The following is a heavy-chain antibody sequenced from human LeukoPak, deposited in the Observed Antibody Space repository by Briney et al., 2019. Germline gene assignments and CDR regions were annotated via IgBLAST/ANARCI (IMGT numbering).Heavy chain of an antibody. Sequence: ASVKVSCKASGYTFTSYGICWVRQAPGQGLEWMGWISAYNGNTNYAQKLHGRVTMTTDTSTSTAYMELSSLRSEDTAVYYCASSVGYGDYDYWGQGTLVTVSS. D-gene: IGHD4-17*01. J-gene: IGHJ4*02. V-gene: IGHV1-18*01. CDR3: ASSVGYGDYDY. CDR1: GYTFTSYG. CDR2: ISAYNGNT.